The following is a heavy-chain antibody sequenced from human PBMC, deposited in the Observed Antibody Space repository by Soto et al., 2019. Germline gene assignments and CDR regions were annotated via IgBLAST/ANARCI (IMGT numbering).Heavy chain of an antibody. CDR2: INHSGST. V-gene: IGHV4-34*01. J-gene: IGHJ4*02. CDR1: GGSFSGYY. CDR3: AITPDYYDSSGYFFWENYFDY. D-gene: IGHD3-22*01. Sequence: PSETLSLTCAVYGGSFSGYYWSWIRQPPGKGLEWIGEINHSGSTNYNPSLKSRVTISVDTSKNQFSLKLSSVTAADTAVYYCAITPDYYDSSGYFFWENYFDYWGQGTLVTVSS.